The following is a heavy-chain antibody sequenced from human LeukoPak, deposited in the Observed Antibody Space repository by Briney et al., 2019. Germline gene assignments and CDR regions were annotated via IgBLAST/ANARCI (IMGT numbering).Heavy chain of an antibody. Sequence: SETLSLTCTVSGGAISSSSYYWDWIRQPPGQGPEWIGSIYYSGITYYNASLKSRVTMSIDTAKNHFSLKLSSVTAADTAVYFCARHLGSSSSWYSSWFDPWGQGTLVTVSS. CDR3: ARHLGSSSSWYSSWFDP. J-gene: IGHJ5*02. D-gene: IGHD6-13*01. CDR1: GGAISSSSYY. CDR2: IYYSGIT. V-gene: IGHV4-39*01.